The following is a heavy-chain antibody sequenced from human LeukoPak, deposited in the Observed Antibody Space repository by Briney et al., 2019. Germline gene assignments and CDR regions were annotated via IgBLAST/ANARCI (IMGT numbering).Heavy chain of an antibody. CDR1: GYTLTEKH. CDR2: IDPKSGGT. D-gene: IGHD7-27*01. Sequence: GASVKVSCKASGYTLTEKHLYWVRQAPGQGFEWMGWIDPKSGGTNVAQNFQGRLTMTRDTSINTAYMELSRLTSDDTTVYYCAREMGIKAFDVWGQGTMVTVSS. CDR3: AREMGIKAFDV. J-gene: IGHJ3*01. V-gene: IGHV1-2*02.